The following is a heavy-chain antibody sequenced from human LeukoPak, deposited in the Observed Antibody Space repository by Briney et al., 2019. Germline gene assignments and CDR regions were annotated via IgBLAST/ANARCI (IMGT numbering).Heavy chain of an antibody. CDR3: AKKNRPDYYDSSGPLDY. V-gene: IGHV3-23*01. D-gene: IGHD3-22*01. Sequence: PGGSLRLSCAASGFTFSSYAMSWVRQAPGKGLEWVSAISGSGGSTYSAVSGKGRFTIARDNSKNTLYLQMNSLRAEDTAVYYCAKKNRPDYYDSSGPLDYWGQGTLVTVSS. CDR1: GFTFSSYA. J-gene: IGHJ4*02. CDR2: ISGSGGST.